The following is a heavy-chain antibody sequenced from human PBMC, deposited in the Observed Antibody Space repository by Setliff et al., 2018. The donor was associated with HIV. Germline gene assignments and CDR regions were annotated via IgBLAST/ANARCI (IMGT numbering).Heavy chain of an antibody. Sequence: ASVKVSCKASGYTFISYDMHWVRQAPGQRLEWMGWISAVNGNTKYSQKFQGRVTITRDTSASTAYMELSSLRSEDTAVYYCARGGTYYYDSSGYWEDHYFDSWGQGTLVTVSS. CDR2: ISAVNGNT. CDR1: GYTFISYD. CDR3: ARGGTYYYDSSGYWEDHYFDS. D-gene: IGHD3-22*01. J-gene: IGHJ4*02. V-gene: IGHV1-3*01.